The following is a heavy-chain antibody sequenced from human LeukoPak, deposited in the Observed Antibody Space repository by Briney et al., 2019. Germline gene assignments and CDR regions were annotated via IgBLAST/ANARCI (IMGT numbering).Heavy chain of an antibody. J-gene: IGHJ6*02. V-gene: IGHV3-23*01. CDR3: AKDQKLDVYSSSWYNGMDV. D-gene: IGHD6-13*01. Sequence: GGSLRLSCAASGFTFSSYAMSWVRQAPGKGLEWVSAISGSGGSTYYADSVKGRFTISRDNSKNTLYLQMNSLRAEDTAVYYCAKDQKLDVYSSSWYNGMDVWGQGTRSPSP. CDR1: GFTFSSYA. CDR2: ISGSGGST.